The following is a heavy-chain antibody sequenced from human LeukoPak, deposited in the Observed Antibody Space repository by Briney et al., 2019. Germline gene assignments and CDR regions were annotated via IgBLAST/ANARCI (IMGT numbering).Heavy chain of an antibody. Sequence: GGSLRLSCAASGFTFSSYEMNWVRQAPGEGLEWVSSISSSSSYIYYADSVKGRFTISRDNAKNSLYLQMNSLRAEDTAVYYCARDPSDVLLWFGDRNYWGQGTLVTVSS. D-gene: IGHD3-10*01. CDR1: GFTFSSYE. CDR3: ARDPSDVLLWFGDRNY. CDR2: ISSSSSYI. J-gene: IGHJ4*02. V-gene: IGHV3-21*01.